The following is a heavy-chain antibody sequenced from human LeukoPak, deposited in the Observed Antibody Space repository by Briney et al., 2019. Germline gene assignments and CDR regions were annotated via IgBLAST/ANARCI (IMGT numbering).Heavy chain of an antibody. D-gene: IGHD5-24*01. V-gene: IGHV4-59*08. J-gene: IGHJ5*02. CDR1: GGSISNYY. CDR2: IYYSGST. CDR3: ARHTAEKYNWFDR. Sequence: SETLSLTCTVSGGSISNYYWSWIRQPSGKGLEWIGYIYYSGSTNYNPSLKSRVTISVDTSKNQFSLKLSSVTAADTAVYYCARHTAEKYNWFDRWGQGTLVTVSS.